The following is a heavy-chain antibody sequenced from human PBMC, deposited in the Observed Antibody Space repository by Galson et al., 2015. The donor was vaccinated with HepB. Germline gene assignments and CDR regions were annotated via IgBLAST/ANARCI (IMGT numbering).Heavy chain of an antibody. Sequence: LSLTCAVYGGSFSGYYWSWTRQPPGKGLEWIGEINHSGSTNYNPSLKSRVTISVDTSKNQFSLKLSSVTAADTAVYYCARGFSGLMVYAIGFDYWGQGTLVTVSS. CDR1: GGSFSGYY. CDR2: INHSGST. CDR3: ARGFSGLMVYAIGFDY. V-gene: IGHV4-34*01. J-gene: IGHJ4*02. D-gene: IGHD2-8*01.